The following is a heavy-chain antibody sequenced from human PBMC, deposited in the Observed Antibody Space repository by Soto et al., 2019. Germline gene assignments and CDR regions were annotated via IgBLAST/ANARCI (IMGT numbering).Heavy chain of an antibody. V-gene: IGHV4-31*09. D-gene: IGHD6-19*01. CDR3: ASAGGLGAVAADY. Sequence: SETLSLTCTVSGGSISRGGYYWSWIRQHPGKGLEWIGYIYYSGSTYYNPSLKSRVTISVDRSKNQFSLKLSSVTAADTAVYYCASAGGLGAVAADYWGQGTLVTVSS. J-gene: IGHJ4*02. CDR2: IYYSGST. CDR1: GGSISRGGYY.